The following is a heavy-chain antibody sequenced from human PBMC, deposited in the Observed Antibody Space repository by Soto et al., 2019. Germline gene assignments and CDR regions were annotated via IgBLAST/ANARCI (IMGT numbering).Heavy chain of an antibody. CDR3: ARLPSGSYDNWFDP. J-gene: IGHJ5*02. Sequence: SADVACKACRGSVSSYAISWVRQAPGQGLELMGGIIPIFGTANYSQKFQGRVTITADESTSTAYMELSSLRSEDTAVYYCARLPSGSYDNWFDPWGQGNLVTVSS. CDR1: RGSVSSYA. CDR2: IIPIFGTA. D-gene: IGHD1-26*01. V-gene: IGHV1-69*13.